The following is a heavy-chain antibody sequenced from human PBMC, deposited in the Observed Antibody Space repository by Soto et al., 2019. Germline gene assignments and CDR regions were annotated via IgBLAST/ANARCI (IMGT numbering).Heavy chain of an antibody. J-gene: IGHJ3*02. CDR2: IYSGGST. V-gene: IGHV3-53*04. CDR1: GFTVSSNY. Sequence: PGGSLRLSCAASGFTVSSNYMSWVRQAPGKGLEWVSVIYSGGSTYYADSVKGRFTISRHNSKNTLYLQMNSLRAEDTAVYYCARDLWYYDSSGYSIDAFDIWGQGTMVTVSS. CDR3: ARDLWYYDSSGYSIDAFDI. D-gene: IGHD3-22*01.